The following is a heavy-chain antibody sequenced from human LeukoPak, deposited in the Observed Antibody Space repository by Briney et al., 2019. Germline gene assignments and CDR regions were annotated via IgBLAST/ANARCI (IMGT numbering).Heavy chain of an antibody. CDR1: GGSISSCDYY. V-gene: IGHV4-30-4*01. D-gene: IGHD3-22*01. CDR3: ARPYYYDSRIDP. CDR2: MYYSGST. Sequence: KPSQTLSLTCTVSGGSISSCDYYWSWIRQPPGKGLEWIGYMYYSGSTYYNPPLKSRATISVDTSKNQFSLQLSSVTAADTAVYYCARPYYYDSRIDPWGQGTLVTVSS. J-gene: IGHJ5*02.